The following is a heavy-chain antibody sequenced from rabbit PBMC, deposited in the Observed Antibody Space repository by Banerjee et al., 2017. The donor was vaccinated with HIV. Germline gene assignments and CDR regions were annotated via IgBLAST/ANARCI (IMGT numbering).Heavy chain of an antibody. CDR3: ARGDAAYGYATIFDL. CDR1: GLDFSSRYW. J-gene: IGHJ4*01. Sequence: EESGGDLVQPEGSLTLTRKAAGLDFSSRYWICWVRQAPGKGPEWTGCILTSSSGNTYYASWAKGRFTISKTSSTTVTLQMTSLTAADTATYFCARGDAAYGYATIFDLWGPGTLVTVS. V-gene: IGHV1S45*01. D-gene: IGHD6-1*01. CDR2: ILTSSSGNT.